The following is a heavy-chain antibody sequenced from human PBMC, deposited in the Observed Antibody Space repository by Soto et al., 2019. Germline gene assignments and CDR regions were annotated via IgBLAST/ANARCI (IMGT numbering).Heavy chain of an antibody. CDR3: TKNSAYALDY. V-gene: IGHV4-4*02. CDR2: LHHGGST. D-gene: IGHD5-12*01. CDR1: RYSINNNNW. Sequence: PSETLSLTCDVSRYSINNNNWWSWVRQPPGGGLEWIGELHHGGSTNYNPSLESRATFSVDISKNQFFLKLSSVTAADPAVYSCTKNSAYALDYWGQGTLVTVSS. J-gene: IGHJ4*02.